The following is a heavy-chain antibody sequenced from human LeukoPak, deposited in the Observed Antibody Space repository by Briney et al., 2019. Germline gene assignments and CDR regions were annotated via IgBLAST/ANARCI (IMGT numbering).Heavy chain of an antibody. CDR1: GFTFSSYA. V-gene: IGHV3-23*01. CDR3: AVGIAAAGTVKETARASPETAA. CDR2: ISGSGGST. J-gene: IGHJ4*02. Sequence: PGGSLRLSCAASGFTFSSYAMSWVRQAPGKGLEWVSAISGSGGSTYYADSVKGRFTISRDNSTNTLYLQMNSLRAEDTAVYYCAVGIAAAGTVKETARASPETAAWGQGTLVTVSS. D-gene: IGHD6-13*01.